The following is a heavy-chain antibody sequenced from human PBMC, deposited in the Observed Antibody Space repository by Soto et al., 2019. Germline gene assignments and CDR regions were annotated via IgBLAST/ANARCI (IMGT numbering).Heavy chain of an antibody. CDR2: VYYSGTT. CDR3: ARDLRINMVRGEDYDYGMDV. J-gene: IGHJ6*02. CDR1: NGSISTYY. V-gene: IGHV4-59*12. D-gene: IGHD3-10*01. Sequence: SETLSLTCTVSNGSISTYYWSWVRQAPGKGLEWIGYVYYSGTTNYNPSLKSRVTISVDTYKNQFSLKLSSVTAADTAVYYCARDLRINMVRGEDYDYGMDVWGQGTTVTVSS.